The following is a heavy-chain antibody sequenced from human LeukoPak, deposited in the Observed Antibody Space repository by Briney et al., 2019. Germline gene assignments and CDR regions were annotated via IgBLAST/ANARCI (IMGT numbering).Heavy chain of an antibody. V-gene: IGHV4-34*01. D-gene: IGHD6-19*01. CDR2: TNHSGST. CDR3: ARRRYSSGPSDY. Sequence: QPGGSLRLSCAASGFTFSSYEMNWVRQPPGKGLEWIGETNHSGSTNYNPSLKSRVTISVDTSKNQFSLKLSSVTAADTAVYYCARRRYSSGPSDYWGQGTLVTVS. J-gene: IGHJ4*02. CDR1: GFTFSSYE.